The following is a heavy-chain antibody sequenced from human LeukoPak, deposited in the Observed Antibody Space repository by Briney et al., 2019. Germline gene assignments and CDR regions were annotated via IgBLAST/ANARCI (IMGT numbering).Heavy chain of an antibody. CDR2: IYHSGST. Sequence: PSETLSLTCTVSGYSISSGYYWGWIRQPPGKGLEWIGSIYHSGSTYYNPSLKSRVTISVDTSKNQFSLKLSSVTAADTAVYYCARGGLGVFDYWGQGTLVTVSS. J-gene: IGHJ4*02. CDR1: GYSISSGYY. CDR3: ARGGLGVFDY. V-gene: IGHV4-38-2*02.